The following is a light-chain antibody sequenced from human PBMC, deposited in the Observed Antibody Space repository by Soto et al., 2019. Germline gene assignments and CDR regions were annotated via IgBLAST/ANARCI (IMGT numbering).Light chain of an antibody. CDR3: QQYYSSPFT. J-gene: IGKJ3*01. CDR2: WAS. V-gene: IGKV4-1*01. CDR1: QSVLYSSNNKNY. Sequence: DIVMTQSPDSLAVSLGERATINCKSSQSVLYSSNNKNYLAWYQQKPGQPPKXXIYWASIRETGVPDRCSGSGSGTDFTFTIRSLQAEDVAVYYCQQYYSSPFTFGPGTKVDIK.